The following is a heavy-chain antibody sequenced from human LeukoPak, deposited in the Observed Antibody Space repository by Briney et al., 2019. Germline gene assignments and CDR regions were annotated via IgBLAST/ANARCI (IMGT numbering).Heavy chain of an antibody. CDR1: GFTFNHYT. Sequence: GGSLRLSCAASGFTFNHYTIHWVRQAPGKGLEWVALISYDGSNKYYADSVKGRFTISRDNSKNTLYLQMNSLRAEDTAVYYCARDSTAMGFFDYWGQGTLVTVSS. V-gene: IGHV3-30*03. CDR2: ISYDGSNK. D-gene: IGHD5-18*01. CDR3: ARDSTAMGFFDY. J-gene: IGHJ4*02.